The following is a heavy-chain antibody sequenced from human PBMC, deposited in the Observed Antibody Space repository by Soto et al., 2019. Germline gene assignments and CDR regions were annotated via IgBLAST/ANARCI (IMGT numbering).Heavy chain of an antibody. CDR1: GYTFTSYA. D-gene: IGHD4-17*01. J-gene: IGHJ4*02. V-gene: IGHV1-3*01. CDR3: ARERQVVGYGDYGYYFDY. CDR2: INAGNGNT. Sequence: GASVKVSCKASGYTFTSYAMHWVRQAPGQRLEWMGWINAGNGNTKYSQKFQGRVTITRDTSASTAYMELSSLRSEDTAVYYCARERQVVGYGDYGYYFDYWGQGTLVTVSS.